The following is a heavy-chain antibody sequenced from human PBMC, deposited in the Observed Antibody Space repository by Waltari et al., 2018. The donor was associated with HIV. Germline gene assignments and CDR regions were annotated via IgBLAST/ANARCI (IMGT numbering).Heavy chain of an antibody. Sequence: QVQLVQSGAEVKKPGASVKVSCKASGYTFTGYYIHWVLQAPGQGLEWMGWINPNSGGTNYAQNFQGRVTMTRDPSISTAYMELSRLRSDDTAVYYCATPSYDSSGYYSAGSEFDYWGQGTLVTVSS. J-gene: IGHJ4*02. D-gene: IGHD3-22*01. CDR2: INPNSGGT. CDR3: ATPSYDSSGYYSAGSEFDY. V-gene: IGHV1-2*02. CDR1: GYTFTGYY.